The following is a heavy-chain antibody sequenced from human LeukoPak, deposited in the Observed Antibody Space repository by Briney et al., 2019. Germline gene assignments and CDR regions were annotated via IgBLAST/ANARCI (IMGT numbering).Heavy chain of an antibody. CDR2: ISYDGSNK. D-gene: IGHD6-19*01. J-gene: IGHJ6*02. CDR1: GFTFSGYA. CDR3: ARDLGIAVAGTFYYYYGMDV. V-gene: IGHV3-30-3*01. Sequence: GGSLRLSCAASGFTFSGYAMHWVRQAPGKGLEWVAVISYDGSNKYYADSVKGRFTISRDNSKNTLYLQMNSLRAEDTAVYYCARDLGIAVAGTFYYYYGMDVWGQGTTVTVSS.